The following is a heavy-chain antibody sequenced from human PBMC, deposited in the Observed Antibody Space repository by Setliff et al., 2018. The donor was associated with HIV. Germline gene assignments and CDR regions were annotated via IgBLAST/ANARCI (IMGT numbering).Heavy chain of an antibody. Sequence: SLTCSVSGGSISSSSDYWGWIRQPPGKGLEWIGSIYYSGSIYYNPSLKSRVTISVDTPNNHFSLRLSSVTAADTALYYCARQNSGWGVGLYYFDYWGQGTLVTVSS. CDR1: GGSISSSSDY. CDR2: IYYSGSI. D-gene: IGHD6-19*01. CDR3: ARQNSGWGVGLYYFDY. J-gene: IGHJ4*02. V-gene: IGHV4-39*01.